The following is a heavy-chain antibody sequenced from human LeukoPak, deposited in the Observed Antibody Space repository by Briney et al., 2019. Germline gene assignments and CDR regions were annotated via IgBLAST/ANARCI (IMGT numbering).Heavy chain of an antibody. CDR3: AKQEMATIRNWYFDL. D-gene: IGHD5-24*01. CDR2: ISSSGSTI. J-gene: IGHJ2*01. V-gene: IGHV3-11*04. CDR1: GFTFSDYY. Sequence: PGGSLRLSCAASGFTFSDYYMSWIRQAPGKGLEWVSYISSSGSTIYYADSVKGRFTISRDNAKNSLYLQMNSLRAEDTAVYYCAKQEMATIRNWYFDLWGRGTLVTVSS.